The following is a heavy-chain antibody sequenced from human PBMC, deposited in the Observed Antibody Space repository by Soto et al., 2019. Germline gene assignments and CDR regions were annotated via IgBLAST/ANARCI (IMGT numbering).Heavy chain of an antibody. D-gene: IGHD6-13*01. CDR2: IVVGSGNT. V-gene: IGHV1-58*01. J-gene: IGHJ6*02. CDR1: GFTFTSSA. Sequence: QMQLVQSGPEVKKPGTSVKVSCKASGFTFTSSAVQWVRQARGQRLEWIGWIVVGSGNTNYAQKFQERVTITRDMSTSTAYMELSSLRSEDTAVYYCAADPEAAAGTYYYYYGMDVWAKGPRSPSP. CDR3: AADPEAAAGTYYYYYGMDV.